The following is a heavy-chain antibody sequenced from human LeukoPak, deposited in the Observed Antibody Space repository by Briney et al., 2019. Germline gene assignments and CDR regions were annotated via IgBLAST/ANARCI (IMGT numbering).Heavy chain of an antibody. Sequence: SQTLSLTCTVSGGSISSGGYYWSWIRQHPGEGLEWIGYIYYSGSTYYNPSLKSRVTISVDTSKNQFSLKLSSVTAADTAVYYCARDGGGWGSSWYFGGFDPWGQGTLVTVSS. CDR2: IYYSGST. V-gene: IGHV4-31*03. D-gene: IGHD6-13*01. CDR3: ARDGGGWGSSWYFGGFDP. CDR1: GGSISSGGYY. J-gene: IGHJ5*02.